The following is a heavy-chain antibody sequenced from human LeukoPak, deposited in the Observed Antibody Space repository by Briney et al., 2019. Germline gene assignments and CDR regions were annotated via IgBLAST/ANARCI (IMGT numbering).Heavy chain of an antibody. CDR3: ARSETYYYGSGSYYRSGYYGMDV. J-gene: IGHJ6*02. CDR1: EFTFSNYA. V-gene: IGHV3-30-3*01. Sequence: GGSLRLSCAVSEFTFSNYAMHWVRQAPGKGLEWVAVISYDGSNKFYADSVKGRFTISRDNSKNTLYLQMNSLRAEDTAVYYCARSETYYYGSGSYYRSGYYGMDVWGQGTTVTVSS. D-gene: IGHD3-10*01. CDR2: ISYDGSNK.